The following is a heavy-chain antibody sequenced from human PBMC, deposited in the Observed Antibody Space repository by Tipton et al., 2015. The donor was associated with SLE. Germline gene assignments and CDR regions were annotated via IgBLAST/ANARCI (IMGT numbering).Heavy chain of an antibody. D-gene: IGHD3-10*01. J-gene: IGHJ4*02. CDR1: GGSISSSSYY. CDR3: ARTAKEGVSGY. CDR2: INHSGST. V-gene: IGHV4-39*07. Sequence: LRLSCTVSGGSISSSSYYWNWIRQPPGKGLEWIGEINHSGSTNYNPSLKSRVTISVDTSKNQFSLKLSSVTAADTAVYYCARTAKEGVSGYWGQGTLVTVSS.